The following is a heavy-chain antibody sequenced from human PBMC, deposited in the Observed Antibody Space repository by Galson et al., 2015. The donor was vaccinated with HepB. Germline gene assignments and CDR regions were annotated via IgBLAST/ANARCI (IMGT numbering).Heavy chain of an antibody. J-gene: IGHJ4*02. D-gene: IGHD6-13*01. CDR2: IYYSGST. CDR1: SGSISSYY. CDR3: AKLGRAADGMYYFDY. V-gene: IGHV4-59*01. Sequence: ETLSLTCTVSSGSISSYYWSWIRQPPGKELEWIGYIYYSGSTNYNPSLKSRVTISVDTSKNQFSLKLNSVNAADAAVYYCAKLGRAADGMYYFDYWGQGTLVTVSS.